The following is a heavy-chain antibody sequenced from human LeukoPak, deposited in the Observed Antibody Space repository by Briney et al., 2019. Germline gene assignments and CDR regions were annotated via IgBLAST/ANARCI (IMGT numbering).Heavy chain of an antibody. CDR1: EFNFNSYW. CDR3: ARGGYYYDSSGPLDY. J-gene: IGHJ4*02. V-gene: IGHV3-74*01. CDR2: INSDGSST. Sequence: GGSRKLPWPASEFNFNSYWMPWFRQAPGKGLVWVSRINSDGSSTSYADSVKGRFTISRDNAKNTLYLQMNSLRAEDTAVYYCARGGYYYDSSGPLDYWGRGTLVTVSS. D-gene: IGHD3-22*01.